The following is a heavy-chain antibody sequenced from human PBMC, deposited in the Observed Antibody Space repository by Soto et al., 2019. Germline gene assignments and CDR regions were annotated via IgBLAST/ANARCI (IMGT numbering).Heavy chain of an antibody. CDR1: GGSITSGGYA. CDR3: AREGGFVRGAGSFDF. D-gene: IGHD3-10*02. Sequence: QLQLQESGSGLVRPSQTLSLTCAVSGGSITSGGYAWSWIRQPPGKGLEWIGYIYDSGITYYNLALKNRVSISLDRTKSQFSLKLSSVTAADTAVYYCAREGGFVRGAGSFDFWGQGTKVSVSS. V-gene: IGHV4-30-2*01. CDR2: IYDSGIT. J-gene: IGHJ3*01.